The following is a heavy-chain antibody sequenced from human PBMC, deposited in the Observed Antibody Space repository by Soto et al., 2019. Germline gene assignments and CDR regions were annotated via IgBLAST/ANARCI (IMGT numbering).Heavy chain of an antibody. CDR3: ARGPPSGSFSLTPRY. CDR1: GYSFHNFG. CDR2: ISGQIAKT. J-gene: IGHJ4*02. D-gene: IGHD1-26*01. Sequence: QVQLVQSGPELKKPGASVKVSCKASGYSFHNFGIVWVRQAPGQGLEWMGWISGQIAKTNYAQKFQGKVNMTTDTSTSTAYMELNTLTSDDTAMYYCARGPPSGSFSLTPRYWGQGTLVTVSS. V-gene: IGHV1-18*04.